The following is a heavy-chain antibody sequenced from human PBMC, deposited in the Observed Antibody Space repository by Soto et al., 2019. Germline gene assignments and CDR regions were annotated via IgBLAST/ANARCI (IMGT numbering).Heavy chain of an antibody. CDR2: INHSGST. CDR1: GGSFSGYY. CDR3: ARESGYWSGGSCFYYYYMDV. V-gene: IGHV4-34*01. D-gene: IGHD2-15*01. J-gene: IGHJ6*03. Sequence: PSETLSLTCAVYGGSFSGYYWSWIRQPPGKGLEWIGEINHSGSTNYNPSLKSRATISVDTSKNQFSLKLSSVTAADTAVYYCARESGYWSGGSCFYYYYMDVWGKGTTVTVAS.